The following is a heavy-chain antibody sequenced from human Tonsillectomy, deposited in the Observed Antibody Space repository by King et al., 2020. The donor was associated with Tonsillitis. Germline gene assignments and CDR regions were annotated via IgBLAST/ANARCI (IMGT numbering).Heavy chain of an antibody. CDR3: AKHSSEFPFGL. D-gene: IGHD1-26*01. V-gene: IGHV3-30*02. J-gene: IGHJ3*01. CDR1: GFTFDTYG. CDR2: IRYDGSKK. Sequence: VQLVESGGGVVQPGGSLRLSCAASGFTFDTYGMHWVRQAPGKGLEWVTFIRYDGSKKYYEDSVKGRLTISRDNSKNTLYLQMNSLRTEDTAVYHCAKHSSEFPFGLWGQGTMVTVSS.